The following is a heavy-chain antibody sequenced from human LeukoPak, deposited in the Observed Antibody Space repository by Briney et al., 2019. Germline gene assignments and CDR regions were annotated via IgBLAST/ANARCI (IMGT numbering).Heavy chain of an antibody. V-gene: IGHV4-34*01. CDR1: GGSFSGYY. Sequence: PSETLSLTCAVYGGSFSGYYWSWIRQPPGKGLEWIGEINHSGSTNYNPSLKSRVTISVDTSKNQFSLKLSSVTAADTAVYYCAREGSLYSSGWYRADNWFDPWGQGTLVTVSS. CDR2: INHSGST. D-gene: IGHD6-19*01. J-gene: IGHJ5*02. CDR3: AREGSLYSSGWYRADNWFDP.